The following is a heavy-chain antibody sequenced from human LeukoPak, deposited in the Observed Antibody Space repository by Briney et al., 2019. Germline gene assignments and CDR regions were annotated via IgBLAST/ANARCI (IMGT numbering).Heavy chain of an antibody. CDR3: AKDPPYSSGWYSGGYDY. CDR2: ISSSSSYI. D-gene: IGHD6-19*01. Sequence: GGSLRLSCAASGFTFSSYSMNWVRQAPGKGLEWVSSISSSSSYIYYADSVKGRFTISRDNSKNTLYLQMNSLRAEDTAVYYCAKDPPYSSGWYSGGYDYWGQGTLVTVSS. J-gene: IGHJ4*02. CDR1: GFTFSSYS. V-gene: IGHV3-21*04.